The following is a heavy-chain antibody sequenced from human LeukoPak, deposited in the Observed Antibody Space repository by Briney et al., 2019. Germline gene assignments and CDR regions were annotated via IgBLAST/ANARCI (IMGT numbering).Heavy chain of an antibody. J-gene: IGHJ5*02. CDR1: GGSFSGYY. CDR3: AREKLSDTAMATGWFDP. D-gene: IGHD5-18*01. CDR2: INHSGST. V-gene: IGHV4-34*01. Sequence: SETLSLTCAVYGGSFSGYYWSWIRQPPGKGLEWIGEINHSGSTNYNPSLKSRVTISVDTSKNQFSLKLSSVTAEDTAVYYCAREKLSDTAMATGWFDPWGQGTLVTVSS.